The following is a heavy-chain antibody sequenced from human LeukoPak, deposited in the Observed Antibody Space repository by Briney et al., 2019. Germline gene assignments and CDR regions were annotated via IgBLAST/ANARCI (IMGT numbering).Heavy chain of an antibody. CDR2: IWYDGSSK. D-gene: IGHD3-16*02. V-gene: IGHV3-33*01. J-gene: IGHJ4*02. Sequence: GRSLRLSCAASGFTFSSYGMHWVRQAPGKGLEWVALIWYDGSSKYYADSVRGRFTISRDNSKNTLYLQMNSLRAEDTAVYYCARDFELSHWGQGTLVTVSS. CDR1: GFTFSSYG. CDR3: ARDFELSH.